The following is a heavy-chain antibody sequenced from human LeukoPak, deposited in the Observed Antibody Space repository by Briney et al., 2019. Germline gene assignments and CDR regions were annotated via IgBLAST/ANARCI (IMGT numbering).Heavy chain of an antibody. J-gene: IGHJ6*03. V-gene: IGHV3-33*01. CDR1: GFTFSSYG. CDR2: IWYDGSNK. CDR3: ARRRKYSSSSTDLYYYYYMDV. Sequence: GGSLRLSCAASGFTFSSYGMHWVRQAPGKGLEWVAVIWYDGSNKYYADSVKGRFTISRDNSKNTLYLQMNSLRAEDTAVYYCARRRKYSSSSTDLYYYYYMDVWGKGTTVTVSS. D-gene: IGHD6-6*01.